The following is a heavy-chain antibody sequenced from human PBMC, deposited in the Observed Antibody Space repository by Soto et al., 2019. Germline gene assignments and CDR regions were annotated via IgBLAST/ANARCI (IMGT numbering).Heavy chain of an antibody. D-gene: IGHD2-2*01. V-gene: IGHV1-69*01. Sequence: QVQLVQSGAEVKKPGSSVKVSCKASGGTFSSYAISWVRQAPGQGLEWMGGIMPISDTTNYAEKFQGRVTITGDESTSTAYMELSSLRSEDTAVYYCARSQGSSTSLEIYYYYYYGMDVWGQGTTVTVSS. CDR2: IMPISDTT. CDR1: GGTFSSYA. J-gene: IGHJ6*02. CDR3: ARSQGSSTSLEIYYYYYYGMDV.